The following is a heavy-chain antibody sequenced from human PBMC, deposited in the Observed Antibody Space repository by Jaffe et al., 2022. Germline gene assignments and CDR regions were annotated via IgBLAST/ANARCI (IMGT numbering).Heavy chain of an antibody. CDR1: GFTFTSYA. D-gene: IGHD2-2*01. Sequence: EVQLVESGGGLVHPGGSLRLSCAASGFTFTSYALNWVRQAPGKGVEWVSGISGSGGSTYYADSVQGRFTISRDNSKNTLYLQMNSLRAEDTAVYFCAKDHCVSTSCYGYDAFDKWGQGTMVTVSS. J-gene: IGHJ3*02. V-gene: IGHV3-23*04. CDR2: ISGSGGST. CDR3: AKDHCVSTSCYGYDAFDK.